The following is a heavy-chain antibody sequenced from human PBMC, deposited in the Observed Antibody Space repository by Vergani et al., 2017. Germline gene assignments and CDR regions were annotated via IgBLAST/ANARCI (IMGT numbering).Heavy chain of an antibody. V-gene: IGHV3-30*02. CDR3: VKDDPSLDH. Sequence: QVHLVESGGGVVQPGGSLRLSCAASGFTFSSYGMHWVRQAPGKGLEWVAFIRSDENHQYYGDSVKGRFTISRDNSKNTVYLQMTGLRVEDTAVYYCVKDDPSLDHWGQGTLVTVSS. CDR2: IRSDENHQ. J-gene: IGHJ4*02. CDR1: GFTFSSYG.